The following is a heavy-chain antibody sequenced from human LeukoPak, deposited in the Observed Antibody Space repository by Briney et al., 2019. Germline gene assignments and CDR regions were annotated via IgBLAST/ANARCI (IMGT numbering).Heavy chain of an antibody. J-gene: IGHJ6*03. Sequence: SETLSLTCTVSGGSISSYYWSWIRQPPGKGLEWIGYIYYSGNTNYNPSLKSRVTISVDTSKNQFSLKLRSVTAADRAVYYCARGRTGYQLLPTKKDYSYYYVDVWDKGTTVTVSS. CDR2: IYYSGNT. CDR1: GGSISSYY. D-gene: IGHD2-2*01. V-gene: IGHV4-59*12. CDR3: ARGRTGYQLLPTKKDYSYYYVDV.